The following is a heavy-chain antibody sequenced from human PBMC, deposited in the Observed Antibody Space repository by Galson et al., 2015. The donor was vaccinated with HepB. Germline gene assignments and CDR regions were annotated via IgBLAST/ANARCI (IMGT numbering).Heavy chain of an antibody. V-gene: IGHV1-18*01. CDR2: ISAYNGYT. CDR1: GYTFNHYG. D-gene: IGHD4-23*01. J-gene: IGHJ4*02. Sequence: SVKVSCKASGYTFNHYGIIWVRQAPGQGLEWMGWISAYNGYTKYEQKFQGRVTITTDTSTSTAYMALRSLRSDDTAVYYCARVVRGGASYFDYWGQGTLVTVSS. CDR3: ARVVRGGASYFDY.